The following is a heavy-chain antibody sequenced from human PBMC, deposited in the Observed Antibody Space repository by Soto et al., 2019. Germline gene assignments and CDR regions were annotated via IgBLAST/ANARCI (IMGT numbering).Heavy chain of an antibody. CDR2: ISYDGSNK. D-gene: IGHD6-13*01. CDR3: AKEKTTAGTYAFDI. V-gene: IGHV3-30*18. J-gene: IGHJ3*02. Sequence: GGSLRLSCAASGFTFSSYGMHWVRQAPGKGLEWVAVISYDGSNKYYADSVKGRFTISRDNSKNTLYLQMNSLRAEDKAVYYWAKEKTTAGTYAFDIWGKGTMVTVSS. CDR1: GFTFSSYG.